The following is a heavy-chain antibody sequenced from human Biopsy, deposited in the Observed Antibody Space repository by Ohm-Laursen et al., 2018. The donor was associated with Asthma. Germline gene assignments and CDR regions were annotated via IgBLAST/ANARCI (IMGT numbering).Heavy chain of an antibody. CDR3: ARAGDTNDYGPAFDI. V-gene: IGHV3-53*01. J-gene: IGHJ3*02. CDR2: MYAGGSR. D-gene: IGHD4-17*01. CDR1: GVNVTNNY. Sequence: SLRLSCTVSGVNVTNNYMTWVRQAPGKGLEWVSIMYAGGSRFYADRVKGRFTISRDNSKNTLYLQMDSLRPEDTALYYCARAGDTNDYGPAFDIWGLGTMVTVSS.